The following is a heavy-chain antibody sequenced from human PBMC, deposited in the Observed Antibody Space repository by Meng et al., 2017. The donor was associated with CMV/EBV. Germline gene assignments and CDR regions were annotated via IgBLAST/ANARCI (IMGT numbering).Heavy chain of an antibody. J-gene: IGHJ6*02. CDR1: GFTFSSYS. CDR3: ARGKLDPHCSSTSCYDYYYGMDV. CDR2: TSSSSSYI. Sequence: GGSLSLSCAASGFTFSSYSMNWVRQAPGKGLEWVSSTSSSSSYIYYADSVKGRITISRDNAKNALYLQMNSLRAADTAVYYCARGKLDPHCSSTSCYDYYYGMDVWGQGTTVTVSS. V-gene: IGHV3-21*01. D-gene: IGHD2-2*01.